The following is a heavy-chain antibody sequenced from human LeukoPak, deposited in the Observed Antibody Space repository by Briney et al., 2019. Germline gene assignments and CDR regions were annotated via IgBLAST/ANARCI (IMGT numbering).Heavy chain of an antibody. J-gene: IGHJ4*02. Sequence: SETLSLTCTVSGASFSTTSYYWGWIRQPPGKGLEWIGSIDYSGSTYYNPSLRSRVTMSVDTSKNQFSLKLSSVTAADTAVYYCARHAGGIAAAGTRPFDYWGQGTLVTVSS. D-gene: IGHD6-13*01. CDR3: ARHAGGIAAAGTRPFDY. CDR2: IDYSGST. V-gene: IGHV4-39*01. CDR1: GASFSTTSYY.